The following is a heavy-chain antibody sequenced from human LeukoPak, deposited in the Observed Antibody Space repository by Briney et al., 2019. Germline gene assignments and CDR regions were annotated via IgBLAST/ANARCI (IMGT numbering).Heavy chain of an antibody. D-gene: IGHD6-19*01. Sequence: GGSLRLSCAAFGFTVSSNYMSWVRQAPGKGLEWVSSISDSGGSTYYADSVKGRFTISRDNSKNTLYLQMTNLRAADTAVYYCAKDLSRAVAADWFDPWDQGSLVTVSS. V-gene: IGHV3-23*01. CDR1: GFTVSSNY. J-gene: IGHJ5*02. CDR2: ISDSGGST. CDR3: AKDLSRAVAADWFDP.